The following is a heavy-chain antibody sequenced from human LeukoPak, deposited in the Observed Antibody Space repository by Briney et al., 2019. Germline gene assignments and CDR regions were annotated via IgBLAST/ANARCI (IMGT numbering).Heavy chain of an antibody. J-gene: IGHJ6*03. D-gene: IGHD3-22*01. V-gene: IGHV4-61*09. CDR2: IYTSGST. Sequence: SETLSLTCTVSGGSISSGSYYCTWIRQPAGKRLEWIGHIYTSGSTNYNPSLKSRVTISVDSSKNQFSLKLSSVTAADTAVYYCARALGYYGTGGYLYYMDVWGKGTTVTISS. CDR1: GGSISSGSYY. CDR3: ARALGYYGTGGYLYYMDV.